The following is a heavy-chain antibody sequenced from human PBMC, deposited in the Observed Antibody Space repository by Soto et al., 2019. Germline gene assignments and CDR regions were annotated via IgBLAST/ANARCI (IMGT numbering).Heavy chain of an antibody. Sequence: GSLRLSCAASGFTFSSYGMHWVRQAPGKGLEWVAVISYDGSNRDYADSVKGRFTISRDNSKNTLYLQMNSLRAEDTAVYYCAKDLTYYDILSGYPMYYYYGMDVWGQGTTVTVSS. CDR2: ISYDGSNR. CDR1: GFTFSSYG. V-gene: IGHV3-30*18. D-gene: IGHD3-9*01. J-gene: IGHJ6*02. CDR3: AKDLTYYDILSGYPMYYYYGMDV.